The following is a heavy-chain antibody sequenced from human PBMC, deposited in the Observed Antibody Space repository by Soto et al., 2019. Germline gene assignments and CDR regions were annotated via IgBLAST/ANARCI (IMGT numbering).Heavy chain of an antibody. V-gene: IGHV1-8*01. CDR2: MNPNSGKS. CDR1: GYTFTSYD. J-gene: IGHJ2*01. CDR3: ARGLVVVSATYWYFDL. D-gene: IGHD2-15*01. Sequence: QVQLVQSGAEEKKPGASVKVSCKASGYTFTSYDINWVRQAAGQGLEWIGWMNPNSGKSVYAQKFQGRVTMAGNTAISTAYMALSSLRSDDTAVYFCARGLVVVSATYWYFDLWGRGTLVTVSS.